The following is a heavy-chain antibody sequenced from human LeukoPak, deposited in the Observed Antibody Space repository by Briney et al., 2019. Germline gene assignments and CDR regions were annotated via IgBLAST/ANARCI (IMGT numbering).Heavy chain of an antibody. CDR2: IHHSGST. CDR1: GFTFNSYAM. V-gene: IGHV4-4*02. Sequence: GTLRLSCAASGFTFNSYAMSWVRQPPGKGLEWIGEIHHSGSTNYNPSLKSRVTISVDKSENQFSLKLTSVTAADTAVYYCARPYYYFIDVWGRGTTVTVSS. CDR3: ARPYYYFIDV. J-gene: IGHJ6*03.